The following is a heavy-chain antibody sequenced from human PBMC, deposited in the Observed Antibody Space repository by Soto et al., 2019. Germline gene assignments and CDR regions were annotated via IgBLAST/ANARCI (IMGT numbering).Heavy chain of an antibody. Sequence: PGGSFRLSWASSGSTFRSYSMNCVRQIPGKGLEWVSYISSSSSTIYYADSVKGRFTISRDNAKNSLYLQMNSLRDEDTAVYYCARDMEVAVAGSDYWGQGTLVTSPQ. D-gene: IGHD6-19*01. J-gene: IGHJ4*02. V-gene: IGHV3-48*02. CDR2: ISSSSSTI. CDR1: GSTFRSYS. CDR3: ARDMEVAVAGSDY.